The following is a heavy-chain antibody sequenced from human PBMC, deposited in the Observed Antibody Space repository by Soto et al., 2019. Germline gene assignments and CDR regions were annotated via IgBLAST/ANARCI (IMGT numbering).Heavy chain of an antibody. CDR1: GFTFSSYW. CDR3: ARDPGYDFWSGYYYFDY. J-gene: IGHJ4*02. V-gene: IGHV3-7*01. CDR2: IKQDGSEK. D-gene: IGHD3-3*01. Sequence: GGSLRLSCAASGFTFSSYWMSWVRQAPGKGLEWVANIKQDGSEKYYVDSVKGRFTISRDNAKNSLYLQMNSLRAEDTAVYYCARDPGYDFWSGYYYFDYWGQGTLVTVSS.